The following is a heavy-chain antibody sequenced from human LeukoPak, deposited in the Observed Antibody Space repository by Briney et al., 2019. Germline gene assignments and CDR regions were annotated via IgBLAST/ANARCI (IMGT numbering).Heavy chain of an antibody. CDR3: AKVAVAAYQDYYYYMDV. V-gene: IGHV3-23*01. Sequence: PGGSLRLSCAASGFTFSSYAMSWVRQAPGKGLELVSAISGSGGSTYYADSVKGRFTISRDNSKNTLYLQMNSLRAEDTAVYYCAKVAVAAYQDYYYYMDVWGKGTTVTVSS. D-gene: IGHD6-19*01. CDR2: ISGSGGST. CDR1: GFTFSSYA. J-gene: IGHJ6*03.